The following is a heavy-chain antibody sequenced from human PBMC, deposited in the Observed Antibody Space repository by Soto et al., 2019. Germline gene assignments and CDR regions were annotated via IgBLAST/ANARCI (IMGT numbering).Heavy chain of an antibody. CDR2: IYHSGST. CDR1: GGSISSSNW. V-gene: IGHV4-4*02. Sequence: QVQLQESGPGLVKPSGTLSLTCAVSGGSISSSNWWSWVRQPPGKGLEWIGEIYHSGSTNYNPSLKRPVTISVNKSKNQSSLKLSSVTAADTAVYYCATTSGAVAGTNLDYWGQGTLVTVSS. D-gene: IGHD6-19*01. CDR3: ATTSGAVAGTNLDY. J-gene: IGHJ4*02.